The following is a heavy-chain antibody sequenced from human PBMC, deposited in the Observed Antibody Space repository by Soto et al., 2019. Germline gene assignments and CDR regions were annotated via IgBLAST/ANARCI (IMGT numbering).Heavy chain of an antibody. D-gene: IGHD6-13*01. CDR1: GDSFSSYW. CDR3: AHDIAAAGIFFDY. V-gene: IGHV5-51*01. J-gene: IGHJ4*02. CDR2: IYPGDSDT. Sequence: PGESLKISCKGSGDSFSSYWIAWVRQMPGKGLEWMGIIYPGDSDTRYSPSFQGQVTISADTSINTVYLKLSSVTAADTAVYYCAHDIAAAGIFFDYWGQGTLVTVSS.